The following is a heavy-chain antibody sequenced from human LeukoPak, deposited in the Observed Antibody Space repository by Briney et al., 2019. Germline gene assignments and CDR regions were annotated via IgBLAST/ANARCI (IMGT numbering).Heavy chain of an antibody. Sequence: SETLSLTCTVSGGSISSYYWSWIRQPPGKGLEWIGYIYYSGSTTYNPSLKSRVTISEDTSKNQFSLKLSSVTAADTAVYYCARDSCSRTSCRNWFAPWGQGTLVTVSS. D-gene: IGHD2-2*01. V-gene: IGHV4-59*01. CDR2: IYYSGST. CDR1: GGSISSYY. CDR3: ARDSCSRTSCRNWFAP. J-gene: IGHJ5*02.